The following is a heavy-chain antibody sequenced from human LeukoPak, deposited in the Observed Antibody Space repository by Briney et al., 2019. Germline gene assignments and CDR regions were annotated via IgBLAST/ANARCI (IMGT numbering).Heavy chain of an antibody. D-gene: IGHD3-10*01. CDR3: ARGRFGEPYYFDY. CDR2: IYHSGST. CDR1: GGSISSGDYS. J-gene: IGHJ4*02. V-gene: IGHV4-30-2*01. Sequence: SETLSLTCAVSGGSISSGDYSWSWIRQPPGKGLEWIGYIYHSGSTSYNPSLKSRVSISVDTSKNQFSLKLSSVTAADTAVYYCARGRFGEPYYFDYWGQGTLVTVSS.